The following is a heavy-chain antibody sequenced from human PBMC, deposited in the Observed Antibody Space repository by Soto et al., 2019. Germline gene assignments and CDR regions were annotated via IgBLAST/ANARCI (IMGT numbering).Heavy chain of an antibody. CDR3: ARGVGSSPPRY. CDR2: IYGSGSP. V-gene: IGHV4-59*01. Sequence: PSETLSLTCTISGGSISVYYWSWIRQSPGQGLEWIGYIYGSGSPYYNPSLKTRVTISADTSKNQISLKLTSATAADTAVYFCARGVGSSPPRYWGRGTLVTVSS. D-gene: IGHD3-9*01. J-gene: IGHJ4*02. CDR1: GGSISVYY.